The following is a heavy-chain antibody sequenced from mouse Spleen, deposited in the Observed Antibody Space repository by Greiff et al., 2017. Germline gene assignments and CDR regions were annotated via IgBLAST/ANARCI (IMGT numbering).Heavy chain of an antibody. CDR2: IDPENGDT. V-gene: IGHV14-4*01. D-gene: IGHD4-1*01. CDR1: GFNIKDDY. J-gene: IGHJ4*01. Sequence: EVKLQESGAELVRPGASVKLSCPASGFNIKDDYMHWVKQRPEQGLEWIGWIDPENGDTEYASKFQGKATITADTSSNTAYLQLSSLTSEDTAVYYCTHLANWDRAMDYWGQGTSVTVSS. CDR3: THLANWDRAMDY.